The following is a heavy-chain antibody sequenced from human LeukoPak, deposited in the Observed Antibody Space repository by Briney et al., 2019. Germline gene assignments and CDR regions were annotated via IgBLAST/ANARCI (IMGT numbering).Heavy chain of an antibody. CDR1: GYTFTSYG. D-gene: IGHD2-2*02. Sequence: ASVKVSCKASGYTFTSYGISWVRQAPGQGLEWMGWISAYNGNTNYAQKLQGRVTMTTDTSTSTAYMELRSLRSDDTAEYYCARDDVYCSSTSCYRWLDYWGQGTLVTVSS. J-gene: IGHJ4*02. CDR2: ISAYNGNT. V-gene: IGHV1-18*01. CDR3: ARDDVYCSSTSCYRWLDY.